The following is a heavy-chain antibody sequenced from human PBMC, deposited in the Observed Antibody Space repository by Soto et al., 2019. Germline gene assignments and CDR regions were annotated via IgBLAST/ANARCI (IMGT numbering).Heavy chain of an antibody. Sequence: GGSLRLSCAASGFTFSSYAMSWVRQAPGKGLEWVSVISGSGGSTYYAYSVKGRFTISRDNPKNTLYLQMNSLRAEDTAVFYCAKSTLIERTTPFGGLKSVPAYMDVWGEGTTVTVSS. D-gene: IGHD3-16*01. J-gene: IGHJ6*03. CDR3: AKSTLIERTTPFGGLKSVPAYMDV. V-gene: IGHV3-23*01. CDR1: GFTFSSYA. CDR2: ISGSGGST.